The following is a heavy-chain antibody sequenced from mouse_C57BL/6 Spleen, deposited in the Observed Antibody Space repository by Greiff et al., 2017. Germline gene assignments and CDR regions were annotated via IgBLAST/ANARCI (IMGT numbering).Heavy chain of an antibody. J-gene: IGHJ2*01. CDR3: ATPDSSGYVFDY. CDR1: GYTFTDYY. Sequence: VQLQQSGPVLVKPGASVKMSCKASGYTFTDYYMNWVKQSHGKSLEWIGVINPYNGGTSYNQKFKGKATLTVDKSSSTAYMELNSLTSEDSAVYYCATPDSSGYVFDYWGQGTTLTVSS. V-gene: IGHV1-19*01. D-gene: IGHD3-2*02. CDR2: INPYNGGT.